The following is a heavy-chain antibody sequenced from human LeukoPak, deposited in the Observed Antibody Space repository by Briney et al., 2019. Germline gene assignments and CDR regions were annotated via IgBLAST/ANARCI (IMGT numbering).Heavy chain of an antibody. J-gene: IGHJ5*02. CDR1: GFTVSSNF. D-gene: IGHD3-10*01. CDR2: IYSGGST. CDR3: ARALNYGSGAPSWFYP. Sequence: PGGSLRLSCASSGFTVSSNFMSWVRQAPGKGLEWVSVIYSGGSTYYADSVKGRFTISRDNSKNTLYLQMNSLRAEDTAVYYCARALNYGSGAPSWFYPWGQGTLVTVSS. V-gene: IGHV3-53*01.